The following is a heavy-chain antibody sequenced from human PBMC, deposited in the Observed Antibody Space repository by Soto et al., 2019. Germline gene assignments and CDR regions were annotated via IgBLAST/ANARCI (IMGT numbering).Heavy chain of an antibody. CDR2: IIPIFGTA. J-gene: IGHJ4*02. Sequence: ASVKVSCKASGGTFSSYAISWVRQAPGQGLEWMGGIIPIFGTANYAQKFQGRVTITADESTSTAYMELSSLRSEDTAVYYCARSYAAAGILYFDYWGQGTLVTVSS. V-gene: IGHV1-69*13. D-gene: IGHD6-13*01. CDR3: ARSYAAAGILYFDY. CDR1: GGTFSSYA.